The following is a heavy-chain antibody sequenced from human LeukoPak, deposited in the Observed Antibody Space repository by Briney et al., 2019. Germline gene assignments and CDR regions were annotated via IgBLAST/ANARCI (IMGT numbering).Heavy chain of an antibody. Sequence: ASVKVSCKASGYTFTSYYMHWVRQAPGQGLEWMGIINPSGGSTSYAQKFQGRVTMTRDMSTSTVYMELSSLRSEDTAVYYCARRMVPAASPEWWFDPWGQGTLVTVSS. CDR2: INPSGGST. CDR1: GYTFTSYY. CDR3: ARRMVPAASPEWWFDP. D-gene: IGHD2-2*01. V-gene: IGHV1-46*01. J-gene: IGHJ5*02.